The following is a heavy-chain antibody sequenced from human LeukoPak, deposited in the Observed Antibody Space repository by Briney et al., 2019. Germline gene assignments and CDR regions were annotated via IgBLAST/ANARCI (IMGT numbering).Heavy chain of an antibody. D-gene: IGHD2-8*01. CDR1: GGTFRSYA. CDR3: ARGGVGSPGRNDFDY. J-gene: IGHJ4*02. V-gene: IGHV1-69*05. Sequence: ASVKVSCKAFGGTFRSYAINWVRQAPGQGLEWMGGFVPVFGTTKYAQKVQGRVTITTDESTSTAYMELSSLRSEDTAVYYCARGGVGSPGRNDFDYWGQGTLVTVSS. CDR2: FVPVFGTT.